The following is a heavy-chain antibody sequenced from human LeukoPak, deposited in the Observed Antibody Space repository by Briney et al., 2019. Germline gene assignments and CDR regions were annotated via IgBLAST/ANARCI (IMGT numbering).Heavy chain of an antibody. Sequence: GGSLRLSCAVSGFTFIDHYMDWVRQAPGKGLEWVGRSRNKDHRYSTEYAASVKGRFTISRDESKNSLYLQMNSLKIDDTAIYYCVRGHDSFDYWGQGTLVTVSS. CDR2: SRNKDHRYST. D-gene: IGHD3-3*01. CDR1: GFTFIDHY. V-gene: IGHV3-72*01. CDR3: VRGHDSFDY. J-gene: IGHJ4*02.